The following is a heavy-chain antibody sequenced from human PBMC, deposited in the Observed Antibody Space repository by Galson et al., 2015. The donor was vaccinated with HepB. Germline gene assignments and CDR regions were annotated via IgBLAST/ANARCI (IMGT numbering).Heavy chain of an antibody. Sequence: SLRLSCAASGFTFSNSWMSWVRQAPGKGLEWVGRIKSKTDGGTTDYAAPVKGRFTISRDDSKNTLYLQMNSLKTEDTAVYYCTTEITIFGVVPVAPIDYWGQGTLVTVSS. V-gene: IGHV3-15*01. D-gene: IGHD3-3*01. CDR3: TTEITIFGVVPVAPIDY. CDR2: IKSKTDGGTT. J-gene: IGHJ4*02. CDR1: GFTFSNSW.